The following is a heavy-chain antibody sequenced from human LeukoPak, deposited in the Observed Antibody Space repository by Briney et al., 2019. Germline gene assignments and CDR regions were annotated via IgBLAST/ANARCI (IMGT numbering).Heavy chain of an antibody. CDR2: ISSSSSTI. J-gene: IGHJ4*02. V-gene: IGHV3-48*04. Sequence: GGSLRLSCAASGFSFSSYPMNWVRQAPGKGLEWVSFISSSSSTIEYADSVKGRFTISRDNAKNSLYLQMNSLRAEDTAVYYCARAQIVVVVTATPSLDYWGQGTLVTVSS. CDR1: GFSFSSYP. CDR3: ARAQIVVVVTATPSLDY. D-gene: IGHD2-15*01.